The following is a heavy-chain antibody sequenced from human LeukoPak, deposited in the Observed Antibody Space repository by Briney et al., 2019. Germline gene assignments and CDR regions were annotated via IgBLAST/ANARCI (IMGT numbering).Heavy chain of an antibody. J-gene: IGHJ4*02. CDR1: GFTFSSYS. CDR2: IGSSGTTI. V-gene: IGHV3-48*02. D-gene: IGHD3-22*01. Sequence: GGSLRLSCVASGFTFSSYSMNWVRQAPGKGLEWVSYIGSSGTTIYFADSVKGRFTISRDNAKNSLYLQMNSLRDEDTAVYYCARAIYDSSGFGDYWGQGTLVTVSS. CDR3: ARAIYDSSGFGDY.